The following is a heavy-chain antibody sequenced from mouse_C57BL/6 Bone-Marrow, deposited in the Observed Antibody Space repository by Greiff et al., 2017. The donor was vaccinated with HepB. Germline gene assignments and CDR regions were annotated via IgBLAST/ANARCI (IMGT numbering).Heavy chain of an antibody. J-gene: IGHJ1*03. Sequence: VQVVESGPGLVAPSQSLSITCTVSGFSLTSYGVDWVRQPPGKGLEWLGVIWGGGSTNYNSALMSRLSISKDNYKSQVFLKMNSLQTDDTAMYYCAKECLELGRGVYWYIDDWGTGTTVTVSS. D-gene: IGHD4-1*01. CDR3: AKECLELGRGVYWYIDD. V-gene: IGHV2-9*01. CDR1: GFSLTSYG. CDR2: IWGGGST.